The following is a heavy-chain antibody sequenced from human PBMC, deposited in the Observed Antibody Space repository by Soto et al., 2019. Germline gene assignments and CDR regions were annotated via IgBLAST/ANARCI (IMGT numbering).Heavy chain of an antibody. Sequence: VQLVESGGGLVQPGGSLRLSCAASGFTVSSNYMSWVPQAPEKGLEWVSVIYSGGSTYYADSVKGRFTISRDNSKNTLYLHMNSLRGEDTAVYYCARDRYPLDYCGQGTLGSVSS. CDR3: ARDRYPLDY. J-gene: IGHJ4*02. CDR1: GFTVSSNY. D-gene: IGHD1-1*01. V-gene: IGHV3-66*01. CDR2: IYSGGST.